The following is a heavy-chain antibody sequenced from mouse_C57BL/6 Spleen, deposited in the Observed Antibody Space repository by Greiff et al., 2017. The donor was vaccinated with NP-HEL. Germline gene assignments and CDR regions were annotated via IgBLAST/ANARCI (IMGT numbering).Heavy chain of an antibody. V-gene: IGHV14-4*01. D-gene: IGHD2-12*01. CDR2: IDPENGDT. CDR1: GFNIKDDY. J-gene: IGHJ3*01. Sequence: EVQLQQSGAELVRPGASVKLSCTASGFNIKDDYMHWVKQRPEQGLEWIGWIDPENGDTEYASKCQCNATITADTSSNTDYLQLSSLTSEDTAVYYSTRYDGFAYWGQGTLVTVSA. CDR3: TRYDGFAY.